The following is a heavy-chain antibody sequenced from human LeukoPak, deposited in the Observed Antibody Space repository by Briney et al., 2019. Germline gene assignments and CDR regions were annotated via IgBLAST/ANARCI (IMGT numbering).Heavy chain of an antibody. D-gene: IGHD3-9*01. J-gene: IGHJ4*02. CDR1: GFTVSSNY. Sequence: PGGSLRLSCAASGFTVSSNYMSWVRQAPGKGLEWVSVIYSGGSTYYADSVKGRFIISRDNSKNTLYLQMDSLRAEDTAVYYCAAATGYLLRLDYWGQGTLVTVSS. V-gene: IGHV3-66*01. CDR3: AAATGYLLRLDY. CDR2: IYSGGST.